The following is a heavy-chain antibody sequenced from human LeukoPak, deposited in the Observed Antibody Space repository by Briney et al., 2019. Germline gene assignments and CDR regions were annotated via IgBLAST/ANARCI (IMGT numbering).Heavy chain of an antibody. D-gene: IGHD4-17*01. J-gene: IGHJ4*02. CDR1: GFRFSSFA. CDR3: AKDQGIDYGDQLHY. V-gene: IGHV3-23*01. CDR2: ISGGGSNT. Sequence: GGSLRLSCAASGFRFSSFAMSWVRQVPGKGLEWVSAISGGGSNTYYAASVEGRFTISRDNSKNTLYLQMNSLRAEDTAIYYCAKDQGIDYGDQLHYWGQGTLVTVSS.